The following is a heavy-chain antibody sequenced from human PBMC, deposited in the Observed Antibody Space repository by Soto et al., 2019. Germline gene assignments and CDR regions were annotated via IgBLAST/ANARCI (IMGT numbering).Heavy chain of an antibody. CDR1: GFNFFNYG. V-gene: IGHV1-18*01. D-gene: IGHD1-26*01. J-gene: IGHJ4*02. CDR3: ARTSSTANFEG. CDR2: IRAFSGRK. Sequence: QVQLVQSGAEVKKPGASAKVSCKTSGFNFFNYGYTWVRQAPGQGLEWVGCIRAFSGRKDYAPKFQGRVTLTADTSTSTAYMELGSLTSDDTAVYYCARTSSTANFEGWGQGTLVTVSS.